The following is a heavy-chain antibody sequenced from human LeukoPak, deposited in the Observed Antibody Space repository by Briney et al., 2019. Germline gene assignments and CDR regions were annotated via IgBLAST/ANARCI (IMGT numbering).Heavy chain of an antibody. Sequence: GGSLRLSCAASGFTFSSYNMHWVRQAPGKGLEWVAKIKFDASEKHYVDSVKGRFTISRDNAKNSLFLQMNSLRAEDTAVYYCAREGTITPYNFDYWGQGTLVTVSS. CDR1: GFTFSSYN. D-gene: IGHD5-12*01. V-gene: IGHV3-7*05. CDR3: AREGTITPYNFDY. CDR2: IKFDASEK. J-gene: IGHJ4*02.